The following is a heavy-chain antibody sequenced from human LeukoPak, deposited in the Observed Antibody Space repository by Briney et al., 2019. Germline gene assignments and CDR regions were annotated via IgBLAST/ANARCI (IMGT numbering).Heavy chain of an antibody. D-gene: IGHD3-22*01. CDR2: IYHGGST. CDR1: GGSINNDHYY. J-gene: IGHJ4*02. V-gene: IGHV4-39*07. CDR3: ARPDYYDSSGYDY. Sequence: PSETLSLTCTVSGGSINNDHYYWGWIRQPPGKGLEWIGSIYHGGSTYYNPSPKSRVTISVDTSKNQFSLKLSSVTAADTAVYYCARPDYYDSSGYDYWGQGTLVTVSS.